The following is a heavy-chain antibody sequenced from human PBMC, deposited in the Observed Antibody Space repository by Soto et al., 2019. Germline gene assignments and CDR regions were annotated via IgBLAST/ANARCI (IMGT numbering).Heavy chain of an antibody. CDR2: VYYGGRS. V-gene: IGHV4-39*01. D-gene: IGHD4-17*01. Sequence: PSEALALPCPVSGGSVTNSSYPWGWIRRCPGKGLEWVGSVYYGGRSYSKSSVKSRVTISVDTSKNRFSLSLNSVTASETAVYFCVSQRTTVPTQAYFDYWGPGALVTVSS. J-gene: IGHJ4*02. CDR1: GGSVTNSSYP. CDR3: VSQRTTVPTQAYFDY.